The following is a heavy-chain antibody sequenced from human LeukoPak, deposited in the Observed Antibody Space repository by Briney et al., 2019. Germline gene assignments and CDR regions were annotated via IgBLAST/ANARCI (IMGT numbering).Heavy chain of an antibody. V-gene: IGHV3-11*03. CDR2: TSNTGSYT. J-gene: IGHJ4*02. Sequence: PGGSLRLSCAVSGFSFADEYMSWIRQAPGQGLEWVSYTSNTGSYTNYADSVEGRFTISRDNTENSLYLQMNSLRAEDTAVYYCARSRGAGPGAYFDYWGQGTLVAVTS. D-gene: IGHD6-19*01. CDR3: ARSRGAGPGAYFDY. CDR1: GFSFADEY.